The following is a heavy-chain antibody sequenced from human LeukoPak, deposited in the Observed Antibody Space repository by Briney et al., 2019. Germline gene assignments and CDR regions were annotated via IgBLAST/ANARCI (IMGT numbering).Heavy chain of an antibody. J-gene: IGHJ6*02. CDR1: GVSFSGYY. Sequence: SETLSLTCAVYGVSFSGYYWSWIRQPPGKGLEWIGEINHSGSTNYNPSLKSRVTISVDTSKNQFSLKLSSVTAADTAVYYCARSRLGDFWSGYYHYYYYGMDVWGQGTTVTVSS. CDR2: INHSGST. D-gene: IGHD3-3*01. V-gene: IGHV4-34*01. CDR3: ARSRLGDFWSGYYHYYYYGMDV.